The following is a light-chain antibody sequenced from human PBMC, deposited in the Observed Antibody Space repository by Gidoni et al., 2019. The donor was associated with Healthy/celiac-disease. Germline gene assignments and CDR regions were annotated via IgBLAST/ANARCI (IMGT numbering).Light chain of an antibody. CDR3: QSYDSSLSVV. J-gene: IGLJ2*01. Sequence: SVLTQPPPVSGAPRQRVTISCTGSSSNIGAGYGVHWYQQLPGTAPKLLIYGNSTRPSGVPDRFSGSKSGTSASLAITGLQAEDEADYYCQSYDSSLSVVFGGGTKLTVL. CDR1: SSNIGAGYG. V-gene: IGLV1-40*01. CDR2: GNS.